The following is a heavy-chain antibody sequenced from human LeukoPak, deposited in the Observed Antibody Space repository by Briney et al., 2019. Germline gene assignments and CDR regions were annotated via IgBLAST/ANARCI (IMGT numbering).Heavy chain of an antibody. CDR1: GGSITTDC. CDR2: IYTSGLT. V-gene: IGHV4-4*09. Sequence: SETLSLTCTVSGGSITTDCWIWIRQPPGKGLEWIAYIYTSGLTKYNPSLKSRGTISVDPSKNQLSLKLNSVTAADTAVYYCARRTPGPQLDEYVAYYFSLWGQGTLVTVSS. CDR3: ARRTPGPQLDEYVAYYFSL. J-gene: IGHJ4*02. D-gene: IGHD3/OR15-3a*01.